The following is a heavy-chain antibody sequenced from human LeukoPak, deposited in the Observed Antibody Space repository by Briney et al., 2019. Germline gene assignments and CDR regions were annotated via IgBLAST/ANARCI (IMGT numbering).Heavy chain of an antibody. CDR1: GGSISSGGYS. CDR2: IYHSGTT. Sequence: PSKTLSLTCAVSGGSISSGGYSWSWIRQPPGKGLEWIGYIYHSGTTYYNPSLQSRVTMSVDTSKNQFSLKLSSVTAVDTAVYYCARKENVYYYFDYWGQGTLVTVSS. J-gene: IGHJ4*02. V-gene: IGHV4-30-2*01. CDR3: ARKENVYYYFDY. D-gene: IGHD3-10*01.